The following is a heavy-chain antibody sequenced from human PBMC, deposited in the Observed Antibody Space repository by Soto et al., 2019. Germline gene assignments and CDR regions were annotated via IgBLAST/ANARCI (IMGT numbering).Heavy chain of an antibody. Sequence: SETLSLTCTVSGGSISSGGYYLSWIRQHPGKGLEWIGYIYYSGSTYYNPSLKSRVTISVDTSKNQFSLKLSSVTAADTAVYYCARDLQYSRLFYGMDVWGQGTTVTVSS. V-gene: IGHV4-31*03. CDR1: GGSISSGGYY. CDR3: ARDLQYSRLFYGMDV. CDR2: IYYSGST. D-gene: IGHD6-13*01. J-gene: IGHJ6*02.